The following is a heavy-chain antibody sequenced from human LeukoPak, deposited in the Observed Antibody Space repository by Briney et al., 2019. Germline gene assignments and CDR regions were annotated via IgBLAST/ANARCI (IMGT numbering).Heavy chain of an antibody. CDR3: AKDRGDCSLPRGYYYSGMDV. CDR2: ISFAGGTK. Sequence: GGSLRLSCAASGFTFSSYGMHWGRRAPAKGLEWVAVISFAGGTKYYADSVKGRFTISRDNSKNTLYLQMNRRRAEDTAVYYCAKDRGDCSLPRGYYYSGMDVWGQGTTVTASS. V-gene: IGHV3-30*18. J-gene: IGHJ6*02. CDR1: GFTFSSYG. D-gene: IGHD3-10*01.